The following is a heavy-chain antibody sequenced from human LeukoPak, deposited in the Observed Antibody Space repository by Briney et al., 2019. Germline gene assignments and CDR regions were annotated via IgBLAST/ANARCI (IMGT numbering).Heavy chain of an antibody. D-gene: IGHD2-15*01. CDR3: ARRVTDCSGGSCYSYYFDY. Sequence: GESLKISCKGSGYSFTSYWIGWVRQMPGKGLEWMGIIYPGDSDTRYSPSFQGQVTISADKSISTAYLQWSSLKASDTAMYYCARRVTDCSGGSCYSYYFDYWGQGTLVTVSS. V-gene: IGHV5-51*01. J-gene: IGHJ4*02. CDR1: GYSFTSYW. CDR2: IYPGDSDT.